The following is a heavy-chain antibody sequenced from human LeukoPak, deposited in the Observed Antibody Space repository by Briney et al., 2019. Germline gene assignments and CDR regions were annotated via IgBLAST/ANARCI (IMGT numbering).Heavy chain of an antibody. J-gene: IGHJ4*02. V-gene: IGHV3-74*01. CDR3: ARGSPLGGN. CDR2: INSDGSNT. Sequence: GGSLRLSCAASGFTFSSSWMHWVRQAPGKGLVWVSYINSDGSNTKYADSVKGRFTISRDNAKNTLSLQMNSLRAEDTAVYYCARGSPLGGNWGQGTLVTVSS. CDR1: GFTFSSSW.